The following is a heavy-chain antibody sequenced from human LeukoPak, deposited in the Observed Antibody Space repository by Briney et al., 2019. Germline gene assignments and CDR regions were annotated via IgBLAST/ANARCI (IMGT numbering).Heavy chain of an antibody. Sequence: GGSLRLSCAASGFTFSSYAMSWVRQAPGKGLEWVSAISGSGGSTYYADSVKGRFTISRDNSKNTLYLQMNSLRAEDTAVYYCASYQQQLVPFYYYYYGMDVWGQGTTVTVSS. D-gene: IGHD6-13*01. V-gene: IGHV3-23*01. J-gene: IGHJ6*02. CDR3: ASYQQQLVPFYYYYYGMDV. CDR1: GFTFSSYA. CDR2: ISGSGGST.